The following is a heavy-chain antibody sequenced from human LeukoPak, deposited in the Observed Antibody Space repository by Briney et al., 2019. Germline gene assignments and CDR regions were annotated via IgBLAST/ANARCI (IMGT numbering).Heavy chain of an antibody. D-gene: IGHD3-22*01. CDR1: GFTFSSYA. J-gene: IGHJ4*02. Sequence: PGGSLRLSCAASGFTFSSYAMSWVRQAPGKGLEWVSTISGSGGSTYYADSVKGRFTISRDNAKNTLYLQMNRLRAEDTAVYYCAKQGSGYDNGGYRDYWGQGTLVTVSS. V-gene: IGHV3-23*01. CDR2: ISGSGGST. CDR3: AKQGSGYDNGGYRDY.